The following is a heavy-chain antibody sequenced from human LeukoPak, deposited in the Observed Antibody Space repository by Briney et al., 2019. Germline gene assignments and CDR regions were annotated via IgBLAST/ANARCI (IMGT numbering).Heavy chain of an antibody. D-gene: IGHD3-9*01. CDR3: ARHVRVYDILTGYYPTNLNYYFDY. V-gene: IGHV4-34*01. CDR1: GGSFSGYY. J-gene: IGHJ4*02. Sequence: SETLSLTCAVYGGSFSGYYWSWIRQPPGKGLEWIGEINHSGSTNYNPSLKSRVTISVDTSKNQFSLKLSSVTAADTAVYYCARHVRVYDILTGYYPTNLNYYFDYWGQGTLVTVSS. CDR2: INHSGST.